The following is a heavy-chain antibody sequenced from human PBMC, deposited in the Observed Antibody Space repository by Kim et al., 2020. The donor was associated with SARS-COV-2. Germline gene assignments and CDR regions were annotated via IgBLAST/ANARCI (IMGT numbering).Heavy chain of an antibody. Sequence: SETLSLTCAVSGGSISSDGYYWSWMRQHPGKGLEWVGNLNDSGSTYYNPTLKSRVTISVDTSKYQLSLKLSSVTAADTSVYYCARVTRPADYDILTGYYRQRNWLDPWGQGTLVTVSS. D-gene: IGHD3-9*01. CDR3: ARVTRPADYDILTGYYRQRNWLDP. CDR2: LNDSGST. J-gene: IGHJ5*02. CDR1: GGSISSDGYY. V-gene: IGHV4-31*11.